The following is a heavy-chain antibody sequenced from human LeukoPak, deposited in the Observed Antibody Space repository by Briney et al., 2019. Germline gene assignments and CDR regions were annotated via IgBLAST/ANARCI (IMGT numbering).Heavy chain of an antibody. CDR3: AREGGVRGVIISSWFDP. CDR1: GYTFTSYA. J-gene: IGHJ5*02. V-gene: IGHV7-4-1*02. CDR2: INTNTGNP. D-gene: IGHD3-10*01. Sequence: GASVKVSCKASGYTFTSYAMNWVRQAPAQGLEWMGWINTNTGNPTYAHGFTGRFVFSLDTSVSTAYLQISSLKAEDTAVYYCAREGGVRGVIISSWFDPWGQGTLVTVSS.